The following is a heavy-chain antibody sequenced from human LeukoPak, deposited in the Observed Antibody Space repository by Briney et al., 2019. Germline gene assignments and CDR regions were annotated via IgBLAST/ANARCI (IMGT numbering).Heavy chain of an antibody. CDR1: GFTFSSHW. CDR2: INSDESRT. Sequence: GGSLRLSCAASGFTFSSHWMHWVRQDPGKGLVWVSRINSDESRTDYSDSVKGRFTISRDNAKNTLYLQMSSRRAEDTAVYYCARAPGHGAGYYERWGQGTLVTVSS. CDR3: ARAPGHGAGYYER. J-gene: IGHJ4*02. V-gene: IGHV3-74*01. D-gene: IGHD1-26*01.